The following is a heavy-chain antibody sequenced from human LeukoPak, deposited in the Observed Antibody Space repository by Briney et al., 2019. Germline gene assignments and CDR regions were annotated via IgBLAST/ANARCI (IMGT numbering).Heavy chain of an antibody. V-gene: IGHV4-59*01. CDR1: GGSISTYY. CDR3: AREGGTGAFDI. D-gene: IGHD1-14*01. CDR2: IYHSGST. J-gene: IGHJ3*02. Sequence: PSETLSLTCTVSGGSISTYYWSWIRQPPGKGLEWIGYIYHSGSTKYNPSLKSRVTISVDTSKNQFSLKLSSVTAADTAVYYCAREGGTGAFDIWGQGTMVTVSS.